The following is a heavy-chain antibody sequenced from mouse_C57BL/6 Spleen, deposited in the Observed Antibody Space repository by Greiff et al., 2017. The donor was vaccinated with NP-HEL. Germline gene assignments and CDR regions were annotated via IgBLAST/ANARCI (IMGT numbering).Heavy chain of an antibody. Sequence: VPLQPPGAELVRPGTSVKLSCKASGYTFTSYWMHWVKQRPGQGLEWIGVIDPSDSYTNYNQKFKGKATLTVDTSSSTAYMQLSSLTSEDSAVYYCAGYYGSSYGYFDVWGTGTTVTVSS. D-gene: IGHD1-1*01. CDR2: IDPSDSYT. CDR3: AGYYGSSYGYFDV. J-gene: IGHJ1*03. V-gene: IGHV1-59*01. CDR1: GYTFTSYW.